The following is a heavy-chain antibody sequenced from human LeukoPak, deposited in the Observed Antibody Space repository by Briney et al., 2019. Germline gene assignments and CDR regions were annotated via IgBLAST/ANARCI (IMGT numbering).Heavy chain of an antibody. V-gene: IGHV4-39*01. J-gene: IGHJ4*02. D-gene: IGHD2-15*01. CDR1: GGSINSGNYY. CDR3: ARRRGGTSAYDY. CDR2: IHHSGRT. Sequence: PSEILSLTCTVSGGSINSGNYYWGWIRQPPGEGLEWIGNIHHSGRTYYTPSLKSRVTLSVDTSKTQSSLKMNSVTAADTAVYYCARRRGGTSAYDYWGQGTLVTVSS.